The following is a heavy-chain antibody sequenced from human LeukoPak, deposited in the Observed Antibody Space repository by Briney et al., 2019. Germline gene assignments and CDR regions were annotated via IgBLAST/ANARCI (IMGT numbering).Heavy chain of an antibody. V-gene: IGHV4-4*07. Sequence: SETLSLTCTVSGGSISSYYWSWVRQPAGKGLEWIGRIYTNGSTNYNPSLKSRVTMSVDTSKNQFSLKLSSVTAADTAVYYCARVRRYCSSTSCYIFDYWGQGTLVTVSS. CDR3: ARVRRYCSSTSCYIFDY. CDR2: IYTNGST. J-gene: IGHJ4*02. D-gene: IGHD2-2*01. CDR1: GGSISSYY.